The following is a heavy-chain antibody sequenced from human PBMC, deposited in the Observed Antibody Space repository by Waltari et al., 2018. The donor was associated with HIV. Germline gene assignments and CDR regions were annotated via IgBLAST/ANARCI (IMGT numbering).Heavy chain of an antibody. J-gene: IGHJ2*01. Sequence: QVQLQESGPGLVRPSQTLSLTCTVSGGSITSGSYYWSWIRQPAGKELEWIGRVYPSGNTDYNPSLRSRVTLSVDTSNNQFSLKLSSLTAADTAVYYCARALDYYESGSFPWWFFDLWGRGTLVTVSS. CDR3: ARALDYYESGSFPWWFFDL. D-gene: IGHD3-10*01. V-gene: IGHV4-61*02. CDR2: VYPSGNT. CDR1: GGSITSGSYY.